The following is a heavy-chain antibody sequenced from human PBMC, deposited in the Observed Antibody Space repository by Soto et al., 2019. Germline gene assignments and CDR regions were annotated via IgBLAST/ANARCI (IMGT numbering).Heavy chain of an antibody. V-gene: IGHV4-4*02. J-gene: IGHJ6*02. CDR1: GDSIIGTGW. D-gene: IGHD3-22*01. Sequence: QVQLQESGPGLVRPSGTLSLTCAVSGDSIIGTGWWSWVRQSPGKGLDWIGEVYHSGATNYNPSLTSRVTISVDTSRNQFSLTLGSVTAADTAVYYCVRNGYYSLDVWGQGTTVTVSS. CDR3: VRNGYYSLDV. CDR2: VYHSGAT.